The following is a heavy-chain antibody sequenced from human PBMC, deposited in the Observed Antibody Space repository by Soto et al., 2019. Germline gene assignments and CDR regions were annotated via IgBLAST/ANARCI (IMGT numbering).Heavy chain of an antibody. Sequence: QVQLVESGGGVVQPGRSLRLSCAASGFTFSSYAMHWVRQAPGKGLEWVAVISYDGSNKYYADSVKGRFTISRDNSKNTLYLQMNSLRAEDMAVYYCARPARLAVAEPLDYWGQGTLVTVSS. J-gene: IGHJ4*02. CDR2: ISYDGSNK. CDR3: ARPARLAVAEPLDY. V-gene: IGHV3-30-3*01. D-gene: IGHD6-19*01. CDR1: GFTFSSYA.